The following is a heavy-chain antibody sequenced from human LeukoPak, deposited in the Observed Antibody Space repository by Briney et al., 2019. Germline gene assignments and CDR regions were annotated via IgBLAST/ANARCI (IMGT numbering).Heavy chain of an antibody. CDR3: AKAVPQYYDFWSGPAGDYYGMDV. Sequence: GGSLRLSCAASGFTFDDYAMHWVRQAPGKGLEWVSGISWNSGSIGYADSVKGRFTISRDNAKNSLYLQMNSLRAEDTVLYYCAKAVPQYYDFWSGPAGDYYGMDVWGQGTTVTVSS. D-gene: IGHD3-3*01. CDR1: GFTFDDYA. CDR2: ISWNSGSI. V-gene: IGHV3-9*01. J-gene: IGHJ6*02.